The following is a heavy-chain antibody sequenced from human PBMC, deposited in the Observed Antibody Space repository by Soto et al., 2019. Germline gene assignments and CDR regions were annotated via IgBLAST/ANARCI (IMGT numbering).Heavy chain of an antibody. CDR2: IYYSGST. Sequence: SETLSLTCTVPGGSISSSTYYWGWIRQPPGKGLEWIGYIYYSGSTYYNPSLKSRVTISVDTSKNQFSLKLSSVTAADTAVYYCARRFLEWLPNNWFDPWGQGTLVTVSS. CDR3: ARRFLEWLPNNWFDP. J-gene: IGHJ5*02. CDR1: GGSISSSTYY. D-gene: IGHD3-3*01. V-gene: IGHV4-39*07.